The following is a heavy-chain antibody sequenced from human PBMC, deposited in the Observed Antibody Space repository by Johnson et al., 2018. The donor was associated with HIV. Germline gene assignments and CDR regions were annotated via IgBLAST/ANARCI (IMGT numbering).Heavy chain of an antibody. CDR1: GFTFSSYG. Sequence: QVQLVESGGGVVQPGRSLRLSCAASGFTFSSYGMHWVRQAPGKGLEWVAVIGYDGSNKYYADSVTGRFTVSRDNAKNSLYLQMNDLRAEDTAVYYCVRQYELYGYAFDLWGQGTMVTVSS. D-gene: IGHD5-18*01. J-gene: IGHJ3*01. CDR2: IGYDGSNK. CDR3: VRQYELYGYAFDL. V-gene: IGHV3-33*01.